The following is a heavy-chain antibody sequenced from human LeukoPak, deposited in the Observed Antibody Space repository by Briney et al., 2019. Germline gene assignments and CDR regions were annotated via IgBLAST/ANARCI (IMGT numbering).Heavy chain of an antibody. CDR3: ASSGLLELQAFDY. J-gene: IGHJ4*02. D-gene: IGHD1-7*01. CDR1: GGTFSSYA. Sequence: SVKVSCKASGGTFSSYAVSWVRQAPGQGLEWMGRIIPIFGTANYAQKFQGRVTITTDESTSTAYMELSSLRSEDTAVYYCASSGLLELQAFDYWGQGTLVTVSS. V-gene: IGHV1-69*05. CDR2: IIPIFGTA.